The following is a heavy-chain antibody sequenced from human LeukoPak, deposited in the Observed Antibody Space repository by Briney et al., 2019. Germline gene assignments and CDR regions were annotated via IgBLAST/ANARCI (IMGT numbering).Heavy chain of an antibody. J-gene: IGHJ4*02. CDR3: ARDSLGTLVGATDY. V-gene: IGHV1-18*01. CDR1: GYTFTSYG. CDR2: ISAYNGNT. Sequence: ASVKVSCKASGYTFTSYGISWVRQAPGQGLEWMGWISAYNGNTNYAQKLQGRVTMTTDTSTSTAYMELRSLRSDDTAAYYCARDSLGTLVGATDYWGQGTLVTVSS. D-gene: IGHD1-26*01.